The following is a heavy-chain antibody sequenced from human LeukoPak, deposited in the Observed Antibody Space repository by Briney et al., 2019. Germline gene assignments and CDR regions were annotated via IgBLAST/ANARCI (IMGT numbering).Heavy chain of an antibody. D-gene: IGHD1-1*01. Sequence: SETLSPTCTVSGGSISSYYWSWIRQPPGKGLEWIGYNYYSGSTNYNPSLKSRVTISVDTSKNQFSLKLSSVTAADTAVYYCARDSGGMDVWGQGTTVTVSS. CDR1: GGSISSYY. CDR3: ARDSGGMDV. CDR2: NYYSGST. V-gene: IGHV4-59*01. J-gene: IGHJ6*02.